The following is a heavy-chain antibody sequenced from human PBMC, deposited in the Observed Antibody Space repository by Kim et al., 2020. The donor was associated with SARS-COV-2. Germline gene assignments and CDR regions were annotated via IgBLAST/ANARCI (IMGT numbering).Heavy chain of an antibody. J-gene: IGHJ4*02. CDR1: GFTFSSYG. CDR2: ISYDGSNK. Sequence: GGSLRLSCAASGFTFSSYGMHWVRQAPGKGLEWVAVISYDGSNKYYADSVKGRFTISRDNSKNTLYLQMNSLRAEDTAVYYCAKSPAAGIDYWGQGTLVTVSS. D-gene: IGHD6-13*01. V-gene: IGHV3-30*18. CDR3: AKSPAAGIDY.